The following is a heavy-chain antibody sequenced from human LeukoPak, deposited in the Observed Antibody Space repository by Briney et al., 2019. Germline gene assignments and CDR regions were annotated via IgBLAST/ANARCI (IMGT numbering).Heavy chain of an antibody. Sequence: GESLKISCKSPGYRYTSYWIGWVRPMPGKGLEWMGINYSGDSENRCSPSLQGQVTISAEKSISTAYLQWSSLKASDTAGYYCARHNSYFSSPIYYYRDVGGKGTTVTVS. CDR1: GYRYTSYW. D-gene: IGHD4-11*01. V-gene: IGHV5-51*01. CDR3: ARHNSYFSSPIYYYRDV. J-gene: IGHJ6*03. CDR2: NYSGDSEN.